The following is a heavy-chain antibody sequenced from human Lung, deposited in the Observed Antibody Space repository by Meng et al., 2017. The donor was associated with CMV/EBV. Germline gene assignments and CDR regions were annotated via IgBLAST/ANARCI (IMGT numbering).Heavy chain of an antibody. V-gene: IGHV3-21*01. CDR3: ARGVGSDDFWSAYSYYYGLDV. Sequence: GESLKISCAASGFTFSDYSMNWVRQAPGKGLEWVSSISSGDYIYHAESERGRFTICRDNAKHSLYLQMNSLRAEDTAVYYCARGVGSDDFWSAYSYYYGLDVWGQGTTVTVSS. D-gene: IGHD3-3*01. CDR2: ISSGDYI. J-gene: IGHJ6*02. CDR1: GFTFSDYS.